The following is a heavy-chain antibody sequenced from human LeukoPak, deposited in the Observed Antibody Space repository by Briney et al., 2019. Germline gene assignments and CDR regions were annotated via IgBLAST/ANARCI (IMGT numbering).Heavy chain of an antibody. Sequence: PGGSLRLSCAASGFTFSSYEMNWVRQAPGKGLEWLSHISNSGSSIHYADSVKGRFTTSRDNAKNSLYLQMNSLRAEDTAVYYCARTRDGPFDYWGQGTLVTVSS. V-gene: IGHV3-48*03. CDR3: ARTRDGPFDY. CDR2: ISNSGSSI. CDR1: GFTFSSYE. D-gene: IGHD5-24*01. J-gene: IGHJ4*02.